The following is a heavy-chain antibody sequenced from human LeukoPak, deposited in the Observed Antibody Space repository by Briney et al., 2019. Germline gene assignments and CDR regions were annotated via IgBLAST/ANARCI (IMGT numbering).Heavy chain of an antibody. CDR3: ARAYCSSTSCPHDAFDI. CDR1: GGTFSSYA. CDR2: IIPIFGTA. Sequence: SVKVSCKASGGTFSSYAISWVRQAPGQGLEWMGGIIPIFGTANYAQKFQGRVTITTDESTSTAYMELGSLRSEDTAVYYCARAYCSSTSCPHDAFDIWGQGTMVTVSS. J-gene: IGHJ3*02. V-gene: IGHV1-69*05. D-gene: IGHD2-2*01.